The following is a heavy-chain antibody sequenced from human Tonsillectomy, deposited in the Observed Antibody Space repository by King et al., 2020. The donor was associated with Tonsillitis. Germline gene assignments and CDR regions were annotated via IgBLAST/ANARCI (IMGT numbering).Heavy chain of an antibody. CDR3: TRVIAAAGTIDAFDI. J-gene: IGHJ3*02. CDR1: GFTFGDYA. Sequence: VQLVESGGGLVKLGRSLRLSCTASGFTFGDYAMSWFRQAPGKGLEWVGFIRSKAYGGTTEYAASVKGRFTISRDDSKSIAYLQMNSLKTEDTAVYYCTRVIAAAGTIDAFDIWGQGTMVTVSS. D-gene: IGHD6-13*01. CDR2: IRSKAYGGTT. V-gene: IGHV3-49*05.